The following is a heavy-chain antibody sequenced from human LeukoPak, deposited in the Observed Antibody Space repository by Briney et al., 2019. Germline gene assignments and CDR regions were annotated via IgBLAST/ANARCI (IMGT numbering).Heavy chain of an antibody. V-gene: IGHV4-34*01. D-gene: IGHD2-15*01. CDR3: ARGRYCSGGSCPGGFDY. Sequence: SETLSLTCAVYGGSFSGYYWSWIRQPPGKGLEWIGEINHSGSTNYNPSLKSRVTISVDTSKNQFSLKLSSVTAADTAVYYCARGRYCSGGSCPGGFDYWGQGTLVTVSS. CDR1: GGSFSGYY. J-gene: IGHJ4*02. CDR2: INHSGST.